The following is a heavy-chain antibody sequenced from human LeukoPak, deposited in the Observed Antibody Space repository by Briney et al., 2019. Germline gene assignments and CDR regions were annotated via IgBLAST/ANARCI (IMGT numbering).Heavy chain of an antibody. CDR1: GYTFTSNY. CDR2: ISPSGGST. Sequence: ASVKVSCKAFGYTFTSNYMHWVRQAPGQGPEWMGVISPSGGSTTYAQKFQGRVTLTRDMSTSTDYLELSSLGSEDTAVYYCARVNWADAFDFWGLGTMVTVSS. D-gene: IGHD7-27*01. CDR3: ARVNWADAFDF. J-gene: IGHJ3*01. V-gene: IGHV1-46*01.